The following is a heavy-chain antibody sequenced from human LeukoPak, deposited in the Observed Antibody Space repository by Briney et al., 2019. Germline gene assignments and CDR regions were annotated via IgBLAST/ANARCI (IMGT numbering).Heavy chain of an antibody. V-gene: IGHV3-43*01. CDR1: GFTFNEYT. D-gene: IGHD3-22*01. CDR3: AKENDYYDSSGPFDY. Sequence: GRSLRLSCAASGFTFNEYTMHWVRQAPGKGLEWVSLISWDSGITYYAESVKGRFTISRDNTKNSLYLQMNSLRTADTALYYCAKENDYYDSSGPFDYWGQGTLVTVSS. J-gene: IGHJ4*02. CDR2: ISWDSGIT.